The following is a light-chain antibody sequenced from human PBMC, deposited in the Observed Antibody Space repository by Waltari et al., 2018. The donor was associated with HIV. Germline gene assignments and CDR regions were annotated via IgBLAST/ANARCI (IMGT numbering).Light chain of an antibody. CDR3: QQGFRAAIT. V-gene: IGKV1-39*01. Sequence: DIQMTQSPSSLSAPVGDTVTITCRATQTINNYLNWYQQRPGKPPHLLIYGASILPPGVPARFSARASGANFTLTITRLQPEDFASYYCQQGFRAAITLGQGTRL. CDR1: QTINNY. CDR2: GAS. J-gene: IGKJ5*01.